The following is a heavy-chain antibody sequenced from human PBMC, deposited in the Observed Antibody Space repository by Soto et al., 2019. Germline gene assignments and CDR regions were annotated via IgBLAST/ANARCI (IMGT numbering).Heavy chain of an antibody. CDR1: GYTFTSYG. CDR2: ISAYNGNT. V-gene: IGHV1-18*01. D-gene: IGHD2-2*01. Sequence: QVQLVQSGAEVKKPGASVKVSCKASGYTFTSYGISWVRQAPGQGLEWMGWISAYNGNTNYAQKLQGRVTMTTDTSTSTAYMELRSLRSDDTAMYYCARVSTPYCSSTSCYYYYYYMDVWGKGTTVTVSS. CDR3: ARVSTPYCSSTSCYYYYYYMDV. J-gene: IGHJ6*03.